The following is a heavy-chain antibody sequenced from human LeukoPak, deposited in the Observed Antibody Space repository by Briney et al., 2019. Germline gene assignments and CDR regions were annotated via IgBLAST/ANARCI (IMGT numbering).Heavy chain of an antibody. CDR1: GYTFTSYA. CDR3: AREAMITFGGVIRTYYYYYMDV. Sequence: ASVKVSCKASGYTFTSYAMHWVRQAPGQRLEWMGWINAGNGNTKYSQEFQGRVTITRDTSASTAHMELSSLRSEDMAVYYCAREAMITFGGVIRTYYYYYMDVWGKGTTVTVSS. J-gene: IGHJ6*03. D-gene: IGHD3-16*02. V-gene: IGHV1-3*03. CDR2: INAGNGNT.